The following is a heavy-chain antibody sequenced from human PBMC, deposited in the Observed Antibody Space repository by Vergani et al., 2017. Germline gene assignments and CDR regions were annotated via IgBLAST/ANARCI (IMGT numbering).Heavy chain of an antibody. Sequence: EVQLVESGGGLVQPGGSLRLSCAASGFTFSSYDMHWVRQATGKGLEWVSAIGTAGDTYYPGSVKGRFTISRENAKNSLYLQMNSLRAGDTAVYYCARDSQVREVAALYYYYYYGMDVWGQGTTVTVSS. V-gene: IGHV3-13*01. CDR2: IGTAGDT. CDR1: GFTFSSYD. CDR3: ARDSQVREVAALYYYYYYGMDV. D-gene: IGHD2-15*01. J-gene: IGHJ6*02.